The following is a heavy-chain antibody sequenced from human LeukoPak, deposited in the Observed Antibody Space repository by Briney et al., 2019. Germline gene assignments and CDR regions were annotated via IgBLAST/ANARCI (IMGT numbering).Heavy chain of an antibody. CDR1: GFTFSSYA. Sequence: PGGSLRLSCAASGFTFSSYAMSWVRQAPGKGLEWVSAISGSGGSTYYADSVKGRFTTSRDNSKNTLYLQMNSLRAEDTAVYYCAKGPLVGATTGSWVDYWGQGTLVTVSS. CDR2: ISGSGGST. CDR3: AKGPLVGATTGSWVDY. V-gene: IGHV3-23*01. D-gene: IGHD1-26*01. J-gene: IGHJ4*02.